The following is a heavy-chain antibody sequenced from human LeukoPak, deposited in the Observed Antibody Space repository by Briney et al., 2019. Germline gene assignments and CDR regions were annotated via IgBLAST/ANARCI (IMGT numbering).Heavy chain of an antibody. D-gene: IGHD2-2*01. J-gene: IGHJ6*02. V-gene: IGHV4-61*02. Sequence: SQTPFLNRTGSGGSISSGRYYLSWVRQPPREGPEWIGRMYISGTINYNPTLKSRVTISVDTSKNQFSLKVSSVTAADTAVYYCARGEPRYQYAMDVWGQGTTVTVSS. CDR1: GGSISSGRYY. CDR3: ARGEPRYQYAMDV. CDR2: MYISGTI.